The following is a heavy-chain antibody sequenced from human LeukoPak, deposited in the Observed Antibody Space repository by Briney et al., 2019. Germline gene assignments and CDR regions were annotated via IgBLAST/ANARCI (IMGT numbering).Heavy chain of an antibody. J-gene: IGHJ4*02. CDR2: ISGSGGST. Sequence: GSLRLSCAASGFTFSSYGMSWVRQAPGKGLEWASAISGSGGSTYYADSVKGRFTISRDNSKNTLYLQMNSLRAEDTAVYYCAKDPYYYDSSGYYLEWVFDYWGQGTLVTVSS. V-gene: IGHV3-23*01. D-gene: IGHD3-22*01. CDR3: AKDPYYYDSSGYYLEWVFDY. CDR1: GFTFSSYG.